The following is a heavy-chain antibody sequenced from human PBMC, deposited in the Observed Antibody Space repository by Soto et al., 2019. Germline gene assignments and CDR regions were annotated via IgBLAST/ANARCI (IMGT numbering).Heavy chain of an antibody. J-gene: IGHJ4*02. CDR2: IYSGGST. Sequence: EVQLVESGGGLIQPGGSLRLSCAASGFTVSSNYMSWVRQAPGKGLEWVSVIYSGGSTYYADSVKGRFTISRDNSKNTLYLQMNSLRAEDTAVYYCARELRDYDFWSGPFDYWGQGTLVTVSS. D-gene: IGHD3-3*01. CDR3: ARELRDYDFWSGPFDY. CDR1: GFTVSSNY. V-gene: IGHV3-53*01.